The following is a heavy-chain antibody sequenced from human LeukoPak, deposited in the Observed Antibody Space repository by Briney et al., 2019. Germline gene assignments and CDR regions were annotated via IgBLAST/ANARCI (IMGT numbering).Heavy chain of an antibody. CDR3: ERELMRFGGGGVDV. J-gene: IGHJ6*02. V-gene: IGHV3-7*01. CDR2: IKQDGSER. Sequence: GGSLRLSCEGSGFTFSTYWMSWVRQAPGRGLEWVANIKQDGSERDYVDSVKGRFTISRDNAKNSLYLQMDSLRAEDTAVYHCERELMRFGGGGVDVWGQGTTVTVSS. CDR1: GFTFSTYW. D-gene: IGHD3-10*01.